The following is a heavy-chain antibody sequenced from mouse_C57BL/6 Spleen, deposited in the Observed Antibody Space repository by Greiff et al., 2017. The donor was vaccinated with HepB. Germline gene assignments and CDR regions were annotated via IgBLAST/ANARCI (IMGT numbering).Heavy chain of an antibody. J-gene: IGHJ2*01. CDR3: ARGGFYYGNYVNY. V-gene: IGHV1-22*01. D-gene: IGHD2-1*01. CDR1: GYTFTDYN. CDR2: INPNNGGT. Sequence: VHVKQSGPELVKPGASVKMSCKASGYTFTDYNMHWVKQSHGKSLEWIGYINPNNGGTSYNQKFKGKATLTVNKSSSTAYMELRSLTSEDSAVYYCARGGFYYGNYVNYWGQGTTLTVSS.